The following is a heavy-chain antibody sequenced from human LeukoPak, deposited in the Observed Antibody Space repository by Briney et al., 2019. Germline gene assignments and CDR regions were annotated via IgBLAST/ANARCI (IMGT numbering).Heavy chain of an antibody. J-gene: IGHJ4*02. D-gene: IGHD3-22*01. Sequence: PSETLSLTCTVSGGSISSYYWSWIRQPPGKGLEWIGYIYYSGSTNYNPSLKSRVTISVDTSKKQFSLKLSSVTAADTAVYYCARRAGHSSGYPPGFDYWGQGTLVTVSS. CDR3: ARRAGHSSGYPPGFDY. CDR1: GGSISSYY. CDR2: IYYSGST. V-gene: IGHV4-59*08.